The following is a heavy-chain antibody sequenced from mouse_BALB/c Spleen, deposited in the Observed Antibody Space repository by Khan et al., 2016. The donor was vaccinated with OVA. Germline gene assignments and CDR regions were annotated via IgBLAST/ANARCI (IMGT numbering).Heavy chain of an antibody. J-gene: IGHJ3*01. V-gene: IGHV5-6*02. D-gene: IGHD1-1*01. Sequence: DVKLVESGGDLMKPGGSLKLSCAASGFTFSTYGMSWVRQTPDKRLEWVATINSDGYYTYYPDSVQGRFTISGNNAKNTLYLLMSSLKSEDTAMCYCASYLSGSFAYWGQGTLVTVSA. CDR3: ASYLSGSFAY. CDR1: GFTFSTYG. CDR2: INSDGYYT.